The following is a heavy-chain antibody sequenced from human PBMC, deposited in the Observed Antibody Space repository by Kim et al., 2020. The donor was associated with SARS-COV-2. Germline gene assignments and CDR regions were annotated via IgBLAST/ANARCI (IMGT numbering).Heavy chain of an antibody. Sequence: YNGNTNYAQKLQGRVTMTTDTSTSTAYMELRSLRSDDTAVYYCARGSGSYWGQGTLVTVSS. CDR2: YNGNT. D-gene: IGHD1-26*01. CDR3: ARGSGSY. J-gene: IGHJ4*02. V-gene: IGHV1-18*01.